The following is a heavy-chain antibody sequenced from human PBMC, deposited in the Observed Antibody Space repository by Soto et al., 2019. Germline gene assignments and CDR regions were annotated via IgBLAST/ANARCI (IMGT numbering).Heavy chain of an antibody. J-gene: IGHJ4*02. D-gene: IGHD3-3*02. CDR2: IPHSGST. V-gene: IGHV4-4*02. CDR3: AARHFWSRPWTDRRLDY. Sequence: SEPLSLTRAVSGDYMSSSHWWNWGRQRPERGLEWIGQIPHSGSTNYNPSLTSRVTISVDKSKNHFSLKLTSVTAADTAVYYCAARHFWSRPWTDRRLDYWGREPWSP. CDR1: GDYMSSSHW.